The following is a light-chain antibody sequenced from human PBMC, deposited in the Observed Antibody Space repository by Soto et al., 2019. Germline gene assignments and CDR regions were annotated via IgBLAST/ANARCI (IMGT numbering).Light chain of an antibody. V-gene: IGKV3-11*01. J-gene: IGKJ5*01. CDR2: DAS. Sequence: EIVLTQSPATLSLSPGERATLSCRASQSVSSYLAWYQQKPGQAPRLLIYDASNGATGIPARFSGSGSGTDFTLTISSLEPEDFAVYYCQQRSNWPPRITFGQGPRLEIK. CDR3: QQRSNWPPRIT. CDR1: QSVSSY.